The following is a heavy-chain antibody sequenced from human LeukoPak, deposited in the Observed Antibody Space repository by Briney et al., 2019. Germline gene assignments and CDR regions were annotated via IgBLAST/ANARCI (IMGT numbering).Heavy chain of an antibody. D-gene: IGHD6-19*01. Sequence: GGSLRLSCAASGFIFSSYAMSWVRQAPGKGLEWVSTISGSGGSTYYADSVKGRFTISRDNAKNSLYLQMNSLRVEDTAVYYCARIRRGWSQNWDYWGQGTLVTVPS. CDR1: GFIFSSYA. V-gene: IGHV3-23*01. J-gene: IGHJ4*02. CDR2: ISGSGGST. CDR3: ARIRRGWSQNWDY.